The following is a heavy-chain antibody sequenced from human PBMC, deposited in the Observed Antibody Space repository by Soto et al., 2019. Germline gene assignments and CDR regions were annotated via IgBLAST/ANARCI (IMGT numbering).Heavy chain of an antibody. CDR3: AREAIIVIAAPKYYFDY. Sequence: GGSLRLSCAASGFDVSNTDMSWVRQAPGKGLEWVSVIYSGGYTNYADSVKGRFIVSRDSPKNTLYLQMDSLRAEDTAVYYCAREAIIVIAAPKYYFDYWGQGTLVTVSS. D-gene: IGHD3-22*01. CDR1: GFDVSNTD. V-gene: IGHV3-66*01. J-gene: IGHJ4*02. CDR2: IYSGGYT.